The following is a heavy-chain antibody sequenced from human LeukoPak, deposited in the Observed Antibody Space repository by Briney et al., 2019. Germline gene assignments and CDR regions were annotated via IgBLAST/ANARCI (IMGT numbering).Heavy chain of an antibody. CDR1: GFSISSGYY. D-gene: IGHD3-10*01. Sequence: SETLSLTCAVSGFSISSGYYWGWIRQPPGKGLEWIGSMSHNRGTYYNSSLKSRVAISMDTSKNQFSLRLSSVTAADTAVYYCAGYYASGVSAYHYFGMDVWGKGTTVTVSS. CDR2: MSHNRGT. J-gene: IGHJ6*04. V-gene: IGHV4-38-2*01. CDR3: AGYYASGVSAYHYFGMDV.